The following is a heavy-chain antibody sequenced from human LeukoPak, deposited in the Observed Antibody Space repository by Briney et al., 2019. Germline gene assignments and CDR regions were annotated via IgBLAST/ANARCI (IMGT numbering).Heavy chain of an antibody. J-gene: IGHJ5*02. D-gene: IGHD6-19*01. Sequence: TGGSLRLSCAASGFTFSSYAMSWVRQAPGKGLKWVSAISGSGGSTYYADSVKGRFTISRDNSKNTLYLQMNSLRAEDTAVYYCAKAKTLGYSSGWYGFWFDPWGQGTLVTVSS. CDR3: AKAKTLGYSSGWYGFWFDP. CDR1: GFTFSSYA. CDR2: ISGSGGST. V-gene: IGHV3-23*01.